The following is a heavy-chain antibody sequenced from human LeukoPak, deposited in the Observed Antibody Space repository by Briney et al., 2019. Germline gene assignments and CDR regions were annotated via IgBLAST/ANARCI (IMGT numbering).Heavy chain of an antibody. V-gene: IGHV3-48*03. CDR1: GFTFSSYA. CDR3: AELGITMIGGV. J-gene: IGHJ6*04. CDR2: ISSSGSTI. D-gene: IGHD3-10*02. Sequence: GGSLRLSCAASGFTFSSYAMSWVRQAPGKGLEWVSYISSSGSTIYYADSVKGRFTISRDNAKNSLYLQMNSLRAEDTAVYYCAELGITMIGGVWGKGTTVTVSS.